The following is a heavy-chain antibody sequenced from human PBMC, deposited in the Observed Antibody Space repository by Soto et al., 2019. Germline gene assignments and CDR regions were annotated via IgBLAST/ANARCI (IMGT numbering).Heavy chain of an antibody. CDR2: ISVDGRDT. D-gene: IGHD3-9*01. CDR3: EKANVLRYFDWAVDY. Sequence: GGSLSLSCAASGFSLSDYWMHWVRQVPGKGLLWVSRISVDGRDTTYADSVKGRFTISRDNAKNTLYLQMNSLRAEDTAVYYCEKANVLRYFDWAVDYWGQGTLVTVSS. CDR1: GFSLSDYW. V-gene: IGHV3-74*03. J-gene: IGHJ4*02.